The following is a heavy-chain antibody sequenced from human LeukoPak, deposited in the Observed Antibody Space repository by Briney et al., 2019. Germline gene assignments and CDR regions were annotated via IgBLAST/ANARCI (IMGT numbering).Heavy chain of an antibody. J-gene: IGHJ4*02. D-gene: IGHD3-22*01. Sequence: ASVKVSCKASGYTFTTNGISWVRQAPGQGLEWMGWISAYNGNTNYAQKLQGRVTITRDTSTSTAYLELRSLRSDDTAVYYCARENYYDSSANSTPFDYWGQGTLVTVSS. CDR3: ARENYYDSSANSTPFDY. V-gene: IGHV1-18*01. CDR2: ISAYNGNT. CDR1: GYTFTTNG.